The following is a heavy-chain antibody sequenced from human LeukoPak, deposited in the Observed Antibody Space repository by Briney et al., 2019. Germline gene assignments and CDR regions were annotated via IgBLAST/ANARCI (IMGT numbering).Heavy chain of an antibody. V-gene: IGHV3-23*01. CDR3: ALDAGIAVAGSGY. CDR1: GFTFSSYA. D-gene: IGHD6-19*01. CDR2: ISGSGGST. J-gene: IGHJ4*02. Sequence: GGSLRLSCAASGFTFSSYAMSWVRQAPGKGLEWVSAISGSGGSTYYADSVKGRFTISRDNSENTLYLQMNSLRAEDTAVYYCALDAGIAVAGSGYWGQGTLVTVSS.